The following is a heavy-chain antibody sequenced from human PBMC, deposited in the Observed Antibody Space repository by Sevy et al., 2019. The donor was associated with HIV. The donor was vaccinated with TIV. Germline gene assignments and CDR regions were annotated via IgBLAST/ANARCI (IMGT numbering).Heavy chain of an antibody. CDR2: IKQDGSEK. Sequence: GGSLRLSCAASGFTFSSYWMSWVRQAPAKGLEWVANIKQDGSEKYYVDSVKGRFTISRDNAKNSLYLQMNSLRAEDTAVYYCAREGMGRFEYFQHWGQGTLVTVSS. J-gene: IGHJ1*01. CDR3: AREGMGRFEYFQH. CDR1: GFTFSSYW. D-gene: IGHD2-8*01. V-gene: IGHV3-7*01.